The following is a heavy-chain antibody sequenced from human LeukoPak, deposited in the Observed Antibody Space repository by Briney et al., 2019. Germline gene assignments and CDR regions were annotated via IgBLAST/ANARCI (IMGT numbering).Heavy chain of an antibody. CDR2: IPYDGSNK. V-gene: IGHV3-30*03. J-gene: IGHJ4*02. Sequence: GGSLRLSCAASGFTFSSYGMHWVRQAPGKGLEWVAVIPYDGSNKYYADSVKGRFTISRDNAKNSLYLQMNSLRAEDTAVYYCARDIFLAAAGGIDYWGQGTLVTVSS. CDR1: GFTFSSYG. D-gene: IGHD6-13*01. CDR3: ARDIFLAAAGGIDY.